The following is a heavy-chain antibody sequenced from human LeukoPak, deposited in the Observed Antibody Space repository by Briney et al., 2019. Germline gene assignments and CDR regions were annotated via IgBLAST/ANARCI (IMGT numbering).Heavy chain of an antibody. CDR3: AKDSEGATTGGFDY. J-gene: IGHJ4*02. Sequence: GGSLRLSCAASGFTFDDYAMHWVRQAPGKGLEWVSGISWNSGSIGYADSVKGRFTTSRDNAKNSLYLQMNSLRAEDMALYYCAKDSEGATTGGFDYWGQGALVTVSS. V-gene: IGHV3-9*03. D-gene: IGHD1-26*01. CDR2: ISWNSGSI. CDR1: GFTFDDYA.